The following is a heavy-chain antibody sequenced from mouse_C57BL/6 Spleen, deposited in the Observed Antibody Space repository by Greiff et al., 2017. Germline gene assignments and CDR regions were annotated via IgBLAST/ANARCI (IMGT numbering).Heavy chain of an antibody. CDR2: ISSGSSTI. D-gene: IGHD2-2*01. V-gene: IGHV5-17*01. Sequence: EVHLVESGGGLVKPGGSLKLSCAASGFTFSDYGMHWVRQAPEKGLEWVAYISSGSSTIYYADTVKGRFTVSRDNAKNTLFLKMTSLRSEDTAMYYCARGGYDRFLFDYWGQGTTLTVSS. CDR1: GFTFSDYG. CDR3: ARGGYDRFLFDY. J-gene: IGHJ2*01.